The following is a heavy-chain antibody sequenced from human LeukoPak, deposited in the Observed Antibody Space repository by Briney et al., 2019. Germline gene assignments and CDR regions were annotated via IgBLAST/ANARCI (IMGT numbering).Heavy chain of an antibody. CDR2: ISDTGGST. J-gene: IGHJ4*02. CDR1: GITLSNYG. Sequence: RGSMRLSCAVSGITLSNYGMSWVRQAPGKGLEWVAGISDTGGSTNYADSVKGRFTISRDNPKNTLYLQMNSLRAEDTAVYFCAKRGVVIRVILVGFHKQAYYFDSWGQGALVTVSS. V-gene: IGHV3-23*01. CDR3: AKRGVVIRVILVGFHKQAYYFDS. D-gene: IGHD3-22*01.